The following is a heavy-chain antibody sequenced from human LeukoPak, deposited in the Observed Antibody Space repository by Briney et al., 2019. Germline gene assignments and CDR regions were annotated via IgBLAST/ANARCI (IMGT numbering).Heavy chain of an antibody. Sequence: ASVKVSCKASGYTFTSHGISWVRQAPGQGLEWMGWINPNSGGTNYAQKFQGRVTMTRDTSISTAYMELSRLRSDDTAVFYCARVGQWELDRFHDYWGQGTLVTVSS. V-gene: IGHV1-2*02. CDR3: ARVGQWELDRFHDY. J-gene: IGHJ4*02. CDR2: INPNSGGT. CDR1: GYTFTSHG. D-gene: IGHD1-26*01.